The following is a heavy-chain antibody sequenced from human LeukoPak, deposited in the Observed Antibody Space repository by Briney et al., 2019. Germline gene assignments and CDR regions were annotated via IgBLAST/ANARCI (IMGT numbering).Heavy chain of an antibody. CDR2: ISQSGNT. CDR1: GYSISSGYD. D-gene: IGHD1-26*01. Sequence: SETLSLTCTVSGYSISSGYDWGWMRQAPGKGLEWLGSISQSGNTYNNPSLKSRVTLSVDTSKNQFSLKLSSVTAADTAVYYCARQAPSGSYYYYYYYMDVWGKGTTVTVSS. J-gene: IGHJ6*03. V-gene: IGHV4-38-2*02. CDR3: ARQAPSGSYYYYYYYMDV.